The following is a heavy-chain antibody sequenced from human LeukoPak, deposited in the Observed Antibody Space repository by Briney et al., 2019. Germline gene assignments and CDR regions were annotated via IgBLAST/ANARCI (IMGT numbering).Heavy chain of an antibody. CDR3: ARDRVVVTSNYFDY. D-gene: IGHD3-22*01. CDR2: IYYSGST. CDR1: GGSISRGGYY. V-gene: IGHV4-31*03. J-gene: IGHJ4*02. Sequence: SETLSLTCTVSGGSISRGGYYWSWIRQHPGKGLEWIGYIYYSGSTYYNPSLKSRVTISVDTSKNQFSLKLSSVTAADTAVYYCARDRVVVTSNYFDYWGQGTLVTVSS.